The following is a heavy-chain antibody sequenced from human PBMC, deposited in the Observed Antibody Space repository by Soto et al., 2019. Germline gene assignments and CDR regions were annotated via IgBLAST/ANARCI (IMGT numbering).Heavy chain of an antibody. V-gene: IGHV3-23*01. CDR2: ISGSGGST. J-gene: IGHJ6*02. CDR1: GFTFSSYA. Sequence: PGGSLRLSCAASGFTFSSYAMSWVRQAPGKGLEWVSAISGSGGSTYYADSVKGRFTISRDNSKNTLYLQMNSLRAEDTAVYYCAKGKRNYDFWSGYSYYYYYGMDVWGQGTTVTVSS. D-gene: IGHD3-3*01. CDR3: AKGKRNYDFWSGYSYYYYYGMDV.